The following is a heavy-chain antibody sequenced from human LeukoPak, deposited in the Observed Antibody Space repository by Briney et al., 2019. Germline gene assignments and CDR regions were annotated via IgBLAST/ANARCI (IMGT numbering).Heavy chain of an antibody. CDR2: IYYSGST. J-gene: IGHJ4*02. CDR3: ARVHIAAAGPYYFDY. V-gene: IGHV4-59*01. Sequence: PSETLSLTCTVSGGSISSYYWNWIRQPPGKGLGWIGYIYYSGSTNYNPSLKSRVTISVDTSKNQFSLKLSSVTAADTAVYYCARVHIAAAGPYYFDYWGQGTLVTVSS. D-gene: IGHD6-13*01. CDR1: GGSISSYY.